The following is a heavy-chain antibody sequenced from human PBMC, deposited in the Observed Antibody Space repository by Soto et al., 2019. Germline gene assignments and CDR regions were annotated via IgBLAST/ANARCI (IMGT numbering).Heavy chain of an antibody. D-gene: IGHD6-19*01. CDR3: AKGSHPNSGWPYYFDS. CDR1: GFSLANFP. CDR2: ISPRGHNI. J-gene: IGHJ4*02. Sequence: PGGSLRLSCVGSGFSLANFPMNWVRQTPGKGLEWMSYISPRGHNIYYTEPVKGTFTTYRANARDSLSLQMNSLRDEDAAFYYFAKGSHPNSGWPYYFDSWGQGVPVTVSS. V-gene: IGHV3-48*02.